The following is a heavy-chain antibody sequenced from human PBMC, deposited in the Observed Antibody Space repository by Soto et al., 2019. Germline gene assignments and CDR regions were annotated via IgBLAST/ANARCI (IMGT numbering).Heavy chain of an antibody. CDR1: GFPFSDYG. V-gene: IGHV3-64D*06. Sequence: GGSLRLSGSASGFPFSDYGVQWVRQAPGKGLEYVSGISSNGASTYYADSVRGRFTISRDNPKNTLYLQMSSLRAEDTAVYYCVKGAAAGAGYFYDYWGQGTLVTVSS. J-gene: IGHJ4*02. CDR3: VKGAAAGAGYFYDY. D-gene: IGHD6-13*01. CDR2: ISSNGAST.